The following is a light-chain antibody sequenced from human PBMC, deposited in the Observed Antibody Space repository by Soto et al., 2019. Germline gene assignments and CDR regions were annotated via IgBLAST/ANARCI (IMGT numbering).Light chain of an antibody. CDR3: QHLRT. CDR1: QSVSSSY. V-gene: IGKV3-20*01. Sequence: EIVLTQSPGTLSLSPGERATLSCRASQSVSSSYLAWYQQKPGQAPRLLIYGASSRATGIPGRFSGSGSGTDFTLTISRLEPEDFAVYYCQHLRTFGQGTKLEIK. CDR2: GAS. J-gene: IGKJ2*01.